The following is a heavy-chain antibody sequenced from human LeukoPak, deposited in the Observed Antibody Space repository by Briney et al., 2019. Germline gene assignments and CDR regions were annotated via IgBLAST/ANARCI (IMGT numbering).Heavy chain of an antibody. J-gene: IGHJ6*02. V-gene: IGHV4-61*02. Sequence: SETLSLTCTVSGGSISSGSYYWSWIRQPAGKGLEWIGRIYTSRSTNYNPSLKSRVTISVDTSKNQFSLKLSSVTAADTAVYYCARAGRYYYYYGMDVWGQGTTVTDSS. CDR3: ARAGRYYYYYGMDV. CDR2: IYTSRST. CDR1: GGSISSGSYY.